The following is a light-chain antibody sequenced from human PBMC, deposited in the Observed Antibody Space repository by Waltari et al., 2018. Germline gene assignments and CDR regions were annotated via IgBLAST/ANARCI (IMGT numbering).Light chain of an antibody. CDR1: QDISSS. V-gene: IGKV1-9*01. Sequence: DIQLTQSPSFLSASVGDRVTITCRASQDISSSLAWYQQKPGRAPKLLFYAASSLQSGVPSRLSGSGSATEFTLTISSLQAEDFVTYYCQQVNNYPFTFGPGTILDVK. CDR2: AAS. J-gene: IGKJ3*01. CDR3: QQVNNYPFT.